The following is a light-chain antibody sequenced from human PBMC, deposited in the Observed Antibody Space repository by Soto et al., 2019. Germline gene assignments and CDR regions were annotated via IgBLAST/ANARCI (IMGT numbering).Light chain of an antibody. J-gene: IGLJ2*01. CDR2: RID. V-gene: IGLV3-9*01. CDR1: NIATKN. Sequence: SYELTQPISVSVALGQTARITCGGNNIATKNVHWYQQKPGQAPVLVIYRIDSRPSGIPERFSGSNSGNTATLTISRAQAGDEADYYCQVWDSSTPVIFGGGTKLTVL. CDR3: QVWDSSTPVI.